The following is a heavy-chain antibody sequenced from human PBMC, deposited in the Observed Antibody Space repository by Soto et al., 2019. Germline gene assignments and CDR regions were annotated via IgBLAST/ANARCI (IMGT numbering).Heavy chain of an antibody. Sequence: QVHLVQSGTEVRKPGSSVTVSCKVSGGTFSTYTISWVRQAPGQGLQWMGAITPILSETTYAQPFQGRVFITADISATTAYMELSDLTSEDTAMYYCGRVPRYSFPTSDSLDQWGQGTRVTVSS. CDR2: ITPILSET. V-gene: IGHV1-69*06. CDR3: GRVPRYSFPTSDSLDQ. CDR1: GGTFSTYT. J-gene: IGHJ4*02. D-gene: IGHD5-18*01.